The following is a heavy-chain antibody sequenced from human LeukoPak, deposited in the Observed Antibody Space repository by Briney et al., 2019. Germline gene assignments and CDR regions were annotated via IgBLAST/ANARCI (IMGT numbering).Heavy chain of an antibody. Sequence: PGGSLRLSCAASGLTFSNYGLAWVRQAPGKGLEWVPNIKQDGSEEYYVDSVKGRFTIARDNAKSSLYLQMNSLRADDTAVYYCARDRSCSSTSCYDMDVWGKGTTVTVSS. CDR1: GLTFSNYG. CDR2: IKQDGSEE. D-gene: IGHD2-2*01. V-gene: IGHV3-7*01. CDR3: ARDRSCSSTSCYDMDV. J-gene: IGHJ6*03.